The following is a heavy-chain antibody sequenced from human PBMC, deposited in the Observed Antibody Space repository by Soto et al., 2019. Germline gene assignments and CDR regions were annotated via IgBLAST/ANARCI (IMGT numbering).Heavy chain of an antibody. D-gene: IGHD2-21*02. Sequence: QVQLVQSGAEVKKPGASVKVSCKASGYTFTSYAMHWVRQAPGQRLEWMGWINAGNGNTKYSQKFQGSVNITRNTSASTAYMEISSLRSEDTAVYYWARSIVVVTAADYWGQRTLVTVSS. CDR2: INAGNGNT. CDR3: ARSIVVVTAADY. CDR1: GYTFTSYA. J-gene: IGHJ4*02. V-gene: IGHV1-3*01.